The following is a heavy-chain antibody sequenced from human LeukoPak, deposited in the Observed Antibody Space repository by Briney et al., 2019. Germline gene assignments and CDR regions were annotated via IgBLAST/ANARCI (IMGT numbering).Heavy chain of an antibody. CDR1: GYTFTGYY. D-gene: IGHD3-22*01. Sequence: ASVKVSCKASGYTFTGYYMHWVRQAPGQGLEWMGWINPNSGGTNYAQKFQGRVTMTRDTSISTAYMELSRLRSDDTAVYYCARGPMIVVVITSPDWFDPWGQGTLVTVSS. CDR3: ARGPMIVVVITSPDWFDP. CDR2: INPNSGGT. J-gene: IGHJ5*02. V-gene: IGHV1-2*02.